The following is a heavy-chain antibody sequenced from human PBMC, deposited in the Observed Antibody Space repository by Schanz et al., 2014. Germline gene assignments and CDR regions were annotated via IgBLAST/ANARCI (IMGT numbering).Heavy chain of an antibody. Sequence: QVQLQESGPGLVKPSQTLSLTCTVSGGSISSGGYYWSWIRQHPGKGLEWIGYIYYSGSTYYNPSLKSRVTISVDTSKNKSALTLTSLTAADTAVYYCARDTTWRLDLWGRGTLVTVSS. CDR1: GGSISSGGYY. D-gene: IGHD1-1*01. CDR2: IYYSGST. V-gene: IGHV4-31*03. J-gene: IGHJ2*01. CDR3: ARDTTWRLDL.